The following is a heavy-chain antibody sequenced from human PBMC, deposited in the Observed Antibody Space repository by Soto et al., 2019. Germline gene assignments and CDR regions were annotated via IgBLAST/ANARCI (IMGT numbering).Heavy chain of an antibody. CDR1: GFTFSSYS. V-gene: IGHV3-21*01. Sequence: GGSLRLSCAASGFTFSSYSMNWVRQAPGKGLEWVSSISSSSSYIYYADSVKGRFTISRDNAKNSLYLQMNSLRAEDTAVYYCARDSGIPYCSSTSCSRGTYYYYSYGMDVWGQGTTVTVSS. CDR2: ISSSSSYI. CDR3: ARDSGIPYCSSTSCSRGTYYYYSYGMDV. D-gene: IGHD2-2*01. J-gene: IGHJ6*02.